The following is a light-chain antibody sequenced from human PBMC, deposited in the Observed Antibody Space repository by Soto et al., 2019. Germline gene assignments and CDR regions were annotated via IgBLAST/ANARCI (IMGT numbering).Light chain of an antibody. J-gene: IGLJ1*01. CDR3: RSYAGSLTQGV. CDR1: SSDVGGYNY. Sequence: QSALTQPPSASGSPGQSVTISCTGTSSDVGGYNYVSWYQQHPGKAPKLIVYEVSKRPSGVPDRFSGSKSGNTASLTVSGLQAEDEADYYCRSYAGSLTQGVFGTGTKVTVL. CDR2: EVS. V-gene: IGLV2-8*01.